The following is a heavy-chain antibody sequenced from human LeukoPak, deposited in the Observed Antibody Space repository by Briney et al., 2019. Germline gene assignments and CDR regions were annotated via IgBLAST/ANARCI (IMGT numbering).Heavy chain of an antibody. D-gene: IGHD2-8*01. CDR3: ARLGMDCTNGVCRQSYYYYYGMDV. J-gene: IGHJ6*02. CDR1: GFTFSDYY. CDR2: IYYSGST. Sequence: PGGSLRLSCAASGFTFSDYYMSWIRQPPGKGLEWIGYIYYSGSTNYNPSLKSRVTISVDTSKNQFSLKLSSVTAADTAVYYCARLGMDCTNGVCRQSYYYYYGMDVWGQGTTVTVSS. V-gene: IGHV4-59*01.